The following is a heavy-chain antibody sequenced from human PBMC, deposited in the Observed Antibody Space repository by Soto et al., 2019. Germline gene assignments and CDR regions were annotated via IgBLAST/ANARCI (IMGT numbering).Heavy chain of an antibody. CDR2: FSISGGRT. J-gene: IGHJ6*02. CDR1: GFTFSRYA. V-gene: IGHV3-23*01. CDR3: AREVRGYCSGGSCSREDYYYYYGMDV. Sequence: PGGSLRLSCAASGFTFSRYAVSWVRQAPGKGLEWVSTFSISGGRTYYADTVKGRFTLSRDNSKNTQYLQMNSLRAEDTAVYYCAREVRGYCSGGSCSREDYYYYYGMDVWGQGTTVTVS. D-gene: IGHD2-15*01.